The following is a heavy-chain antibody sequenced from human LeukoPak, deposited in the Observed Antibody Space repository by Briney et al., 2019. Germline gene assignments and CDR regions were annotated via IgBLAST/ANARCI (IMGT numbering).Heavy chain of an antibody. V-gene: IGHV3-7*03. CDR2: INHNGNVN. CDR3: ARGYDFWSGYYTDYYYGMDV. CDR1: GFTFSSYW. D-gene: IGHD3-3*01. Sequence: GGSLRLSCAASGFTFSSYWMNWARQAPGKGLEWVASINHNGNVNYYVDSVKGRFTISRDNAKNSLYLQMSNLRAEDTAVYYCARGYDFWSGYYTDYYYGMDVWGQGTTVTVSS. J-gene: IGHJ6*02.